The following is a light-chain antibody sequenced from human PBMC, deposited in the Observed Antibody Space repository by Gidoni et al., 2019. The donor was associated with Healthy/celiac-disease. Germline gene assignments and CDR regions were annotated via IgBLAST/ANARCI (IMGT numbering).Light chain of an antibody. CDR2: GAS. Sequence: EIVMTQSPATLSVSPGERATLSCRASQSVSSNLAWYQQKPGQAPRLLIYGASTRATGIPARFSGSGSGTEFTLTISSLQSEDFAVYYCQQYNNWPRGTFXHXTKVEIK. J-gene: IGKJ1*01. CDR1: QSVSSN. CDR3: QQYNNWPRGT. V-gene: IGKV3-15*01.